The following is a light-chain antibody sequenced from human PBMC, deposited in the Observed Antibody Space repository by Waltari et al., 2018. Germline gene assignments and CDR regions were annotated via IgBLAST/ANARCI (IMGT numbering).Light chain of an antibody. V-gene: IGKV2-28*01. CDR2: LVS. J-gene: IGKJ1*01. CDR3: MQARQTPWT. Sequence: IVLTQSPLSLSVTPGEPPSLSYTSSQSLLHTSGTTFLDWYLQKPGQSPQLLIYLVSNRASGVPDRFSGSGSGTDFTLKISRVEAEDVGVYFCMQARQTPWTFGQGTKVEIK. CDR1: QSLLHTSGTTF.